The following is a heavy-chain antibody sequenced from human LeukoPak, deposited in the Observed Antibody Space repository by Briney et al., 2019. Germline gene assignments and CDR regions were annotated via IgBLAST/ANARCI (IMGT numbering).Heavy chain of an antibody. J-gene: IGHJ4*02. CDR3: AGSVRDYYDSSGYFDY. CDR1: GGTFSSYA. Sequence: SVKVSCKASGGTFSSYAISWVRQAPGQGLEWMGGIIPIFGTANYAQKFQGRVTITADESTSTAYMELSSLRSEDTAVYYCAGSVRDYYDSSGYFDYWGQGALVTVSS. CDR2: IIPIFGTA. V-gene: IGHV1-69*13. D-gene: IGHD3-22*01.